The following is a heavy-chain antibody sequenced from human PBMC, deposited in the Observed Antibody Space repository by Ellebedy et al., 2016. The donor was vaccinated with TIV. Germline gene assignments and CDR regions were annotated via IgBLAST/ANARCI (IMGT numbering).Heavy chain of an antibody. J-gene: IGHJ4*02. CDR2: ISGSGGST. Sequence: GESLKISCAASGFTFSSYAMSWVRQAPGKGLDWVSVISGSGGSTYYADSVKGRFTISRDNSKNTLYLQMNSLRAEDTAVYYCARGTQFRSTSCLDYWGRGTLVTVSS. CDR1: GFTFSSYA. D-gene: IGHD2-2*01. CDR3: ARGTQFRSTSCLDY. V-gene: IGHV3-23*01.